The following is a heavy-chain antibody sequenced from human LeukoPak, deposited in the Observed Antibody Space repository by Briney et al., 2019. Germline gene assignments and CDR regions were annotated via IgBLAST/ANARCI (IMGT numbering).Heavy chain of an antibody. CDR1: GYSFTSYW. CDR3: ARLRKAAAGVYYYYYYMDV. D-gene: IGHD6-13*01. CDR2: IYPGDSDT. J-gene: IGHJ6*03. V-gene: IGHV5-51*01. Sequence: GESLQISCKGSGYSFTSYWIGWVRQMPGKGLEWMGIIYPGDSDTRYSPSFQGQVTISADRSISTAYLQWSSLKASDTAMYYCARLRKAAAGVYYYYYYMDVWGKGTTVTISS.